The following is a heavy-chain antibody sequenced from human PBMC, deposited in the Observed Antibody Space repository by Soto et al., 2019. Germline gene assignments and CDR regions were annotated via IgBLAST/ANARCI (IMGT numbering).Heavy chain of an antibody. CDR1: GFTFSSYW. D-gene: IGHD6-19*01. CDR2: IKQDGSEK. Sequence: GGSLRLSCAASGFTFSSYWMSWVRQAPGKGLEWVANIKQDGSEKYYVDSVKGRFTISRDNAKNSLYLQMNSLRAEDTAVYYCARDVEQWLHDAFDIWGQGTMVTVSS. J-gene: IGHJ3*02. CDR3: ARDVEQWLHDAFDI. V-gene: IGHV3-7*04.